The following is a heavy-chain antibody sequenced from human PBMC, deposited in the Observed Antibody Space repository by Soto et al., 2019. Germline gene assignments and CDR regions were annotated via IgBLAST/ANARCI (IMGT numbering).Heavy chain of an antibody. V-gene: IGHV3-23*01. Sequence: GGSLRLSCAASGFTFSSYAMSWVRQAPGKGLEWVSAISGSGGSTYYADSVKGRFTISRDNSKNTLYLQINSLRAEDTAVYYCAKDGPFDDILTVYDYWGQGTLVTVSS. CDR3: AKDGPFDDILTVYDY. D-gene: IGHD3-9*01. CDR2: ISGSGGST. CDR1: GFTFSSYA. J-gene: IGHJ4*02.